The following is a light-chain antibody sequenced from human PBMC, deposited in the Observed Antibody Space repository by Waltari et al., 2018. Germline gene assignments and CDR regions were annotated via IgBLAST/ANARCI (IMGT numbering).Light chain of an antibody. J-gene: IGKJ3*01. Sequence: AIRMTQSPSSLSASTGDRVTITCRASQGISSYFTWYQQKQGKAPELLIYAASTSQSGVPSRFSGSGSGTDFTLTISCLQSEDFATYYCQQYYSYPFTFGPGTKVDIK. CDR2: AAS. V-gene: IGKV1-8*01. CDR3: QQYYSYPFT. CDR1: QGISSY.